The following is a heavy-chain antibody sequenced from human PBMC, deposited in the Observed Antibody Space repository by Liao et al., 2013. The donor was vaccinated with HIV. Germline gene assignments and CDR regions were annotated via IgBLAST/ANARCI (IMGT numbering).Heavy chain of an antibody. CDR2: ISTSGSA. CDR3: ARDPNWGNFDY. CDR1: GGSFSGYY. J-gene: IGHJ4*02. V-gene: IGHV4-59*10. D-gene: IGHD7-27*01. Sequence: QVQLQQWGAGLLKPSETLSLTCAVYGGSFSGYYWSWIRQPPGKGLEWIGRISTSGSANYSPSLKSRVTMSLDLSKSQFSLKFISVAAADTAVYYCARDPNWGNFDYWGQGTLVTVSS.